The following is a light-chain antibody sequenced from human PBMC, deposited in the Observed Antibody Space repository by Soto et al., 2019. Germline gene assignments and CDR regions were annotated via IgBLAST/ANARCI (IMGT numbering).Light chain of an antibody. CDR1: SGHYTYA. V-gene: IGLV4-69*01. Sequence: QPVLTQSPSASASLGASVKLTCTLSSGHYTYAIAWHQQHPEKGPRYLMKVSSDGSYSKGDGIPDRFSGSSSGAERHLTISSLQSEDEADYHCQTWCTGIRVFGGGTKLTVL. CDR2: VSSDGSY. J-gene: IGLJ3*02. CDR3: QTWCTGIRV.